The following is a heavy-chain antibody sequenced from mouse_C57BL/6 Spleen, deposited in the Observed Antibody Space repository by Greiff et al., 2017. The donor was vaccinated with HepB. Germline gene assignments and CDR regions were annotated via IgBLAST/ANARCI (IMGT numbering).Heavy chain of an antibody. Sequence: HLVESGPELVKPGASVKISCKASGYSFTDYNMNWVKQSNGKSLEWIGVINPNYGTTSYNQKFKGKATLTVDQSSSTAYMQLNSLTSEDSAVYYCARWHYGSSYGYFDVWGTGTTVTVSS. CDR2: INPNYGTT. CDR3: ARWHYGSSYGYFDV. V-gene: IGHV1-39*01. CDR1: GYSFTDYN. J-gene: IGHJ1*03. D-gene: IGHD1-1*01.